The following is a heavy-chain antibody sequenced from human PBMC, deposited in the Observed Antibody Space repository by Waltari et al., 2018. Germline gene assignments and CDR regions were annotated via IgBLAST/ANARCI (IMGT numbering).Heavy chain of an antibody. J-gene: IGHJ6*02. CDR1: GFPFRTSP. D-gene: IGHD3-3*01. Sequence: EMQLLESGGDLVHPGGSLRLSCAASGFPFRTSPMNWVRQAPGKGLEWVAVMTASGLIHYGDSVKGRFTISRDNSKNTLYLQMNSLRVEDTARYYCAKDEGARLAPTFGMDAWGQGTTVIVSS. V-gene: IGHV3-23*01. CDR2: MTASGLI. CDR3: AKDEGARLAPTFGMDA.